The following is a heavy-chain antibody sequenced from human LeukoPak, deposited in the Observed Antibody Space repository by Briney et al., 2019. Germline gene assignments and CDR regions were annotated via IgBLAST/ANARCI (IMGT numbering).Heavy chain of an antibody. J-gene: IGHJ4*02. CDR3: ARHWTYYDSSGYYRGLYYFDY. CDR1: GGSISSYY. V-gene: IGHV4-4*07. CDR2: IYTSGST. Sequence: PSETLSLTCTVSGGSISSYYWSWIRRPAGKGLEWVGRIYTSGSTNYNPSLKSRVTISVDKSKNQFSLKLSSVTAADTAVYYCARHWTYYDSSGYYRGLYYFDYWGQGTLVTVSS. D-gene: IGHD3-22*01.